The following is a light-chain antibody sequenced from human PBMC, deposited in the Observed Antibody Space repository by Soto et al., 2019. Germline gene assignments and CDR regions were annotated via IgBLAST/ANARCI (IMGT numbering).Light chain of an antibody. V-gene: IGKV3-15*01. J-gene: IGKJ1*01. Sequence: IVMTQSPATLSVSPGERVTLSCRTSQSINSDLAWYQEKPGQAPRLLIYGASTRATGIPARFSGSGSGTEFTLTISSLQSEDFAVYYCLQYNKWPGTFGQGTKVDI. CDR3: LQYNKWPGT. CDR1: QSINSD. CDR2: GAS.